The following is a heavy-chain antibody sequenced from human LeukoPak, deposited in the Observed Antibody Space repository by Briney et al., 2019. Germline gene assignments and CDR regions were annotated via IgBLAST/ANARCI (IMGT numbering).Heavy chain of an antibody. D-gene: IGHD3-16*01. V-gene: IGHV3-74*01. J-gene: IGHJ4*02. Sequence: QAGGFMRLSCAASGFTFSSYWMHWGRQAPGKGLVWVSRISTDGSSAIYADSVKGRFTISRDNAKNTLYLQMNSLRAEDTAVYYCVRVNVCPRCHFDYWGQGTLVSVSS. CDR3: VRVNVCPRCHFDY. CDR1: GFTFSSYW. CDR2: ISTDGSSA.